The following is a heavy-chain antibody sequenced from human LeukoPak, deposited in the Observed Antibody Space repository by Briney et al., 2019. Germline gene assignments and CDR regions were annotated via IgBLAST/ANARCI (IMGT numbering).Heavy chain of an antibody. CDR2: INPNSGGT. J-gene: IGHJ4*02. CDR3: AIAVAGQPPDY. CDR1: GYTFTGYY. Sequence: ASVKVSCKASGYTFTGYYMHWVRQAPGQGLEWMGWINPNSGGTNYAQKFQGRVTMTRDTSISTAYMELSRLRSDDTVVYYCAIAVAGQPPDYWDQGTLVTVSS. V-gene: IGHV1-2*02. D-gene: IGHD6-19*01.